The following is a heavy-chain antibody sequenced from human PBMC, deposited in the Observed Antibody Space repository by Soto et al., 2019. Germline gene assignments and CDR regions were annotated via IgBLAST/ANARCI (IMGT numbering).Heavy chain of an antibody. D-gene: IGHD2-15*01. Sequence: PGGSLRLSCAASGFTFSSYAMHWVRQAPGKGLEWVAVISYGGSHKYYAGSVKGRFTISRDDSKNTVYLQMNSLKTDDTAVYYRAKEMFPRTVLDSSSPWGDFWGRGSLVTVSS. CDR3: AKEMFPRTVLDSSSPWGDF. J-gene: IGHJ4*02. CDR1: GFTFSSYA. V-gene: IGHV3-30*04. CDR2: ISYGGSHK.